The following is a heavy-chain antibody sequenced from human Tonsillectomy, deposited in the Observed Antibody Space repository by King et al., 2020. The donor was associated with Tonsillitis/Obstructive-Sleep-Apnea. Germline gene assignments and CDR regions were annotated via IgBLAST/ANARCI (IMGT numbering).Heavy chain of an antibody. Sequence: VQLVESGAEVKKPGESLKISCKGSGYTFAAYWIAWVRQMPGKGLEWMGTIYPRDSDTIYSPSFQGQVTISADKSISTAYLQWSSLKASDTAIYYCARFAPYRDDSGHHYYLDSWGPGTLVTVSS. D-gene: IGHD3-22*01. V-gene: IGHV5-51*01. J-gene: IGHJ4*02. CDR2: IYPRDSDT. CDR3: ARFAPYRDDSGHHYYLDS. CDR1: GYTFAAYW.